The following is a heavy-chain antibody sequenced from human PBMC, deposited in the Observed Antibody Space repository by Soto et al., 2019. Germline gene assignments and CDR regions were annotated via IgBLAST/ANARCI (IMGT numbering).Heavy chain of an antibody. J-gene: IGHJ4*02. D-gene: IGHD1-1*01. V-gene: IGHV1-18*01. Sequence: QVHLVQSGAEVKKPGASVKVSCKASGYTFTSYGITWVRQAPGQGLEWMGWISAHNGNTDYAQKLQGRXIVTRDTSTSTAYMELRSLRSDDTAVYYCARGRYGDYWGQGALVTVSS. CDR2: ISAHNGNT. CDR3: ARGRYGDY. CDR1: GYTFTSYG.